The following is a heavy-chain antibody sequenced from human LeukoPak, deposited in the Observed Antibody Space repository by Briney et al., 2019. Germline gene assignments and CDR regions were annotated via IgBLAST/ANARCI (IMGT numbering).Heavy chain of an antibody. Sequence: GGSLRLSCAASGFTFSSYAMSWVRQAPGKGLEWVSTISGSGGSTHHADSVKGRFTISRDNSKNTLYLQMNSLRAEDTAVYYCARGHSSGWYYFDYWGQGTLVTVSS. CDR1: GFTFSSYA. CDR2: ISGSGGST. J-gene: IGHJ4*02. V-gene: IGHV3-23*01. CDR3: ARGHSSGWYYFDY. D-gene: IGHD6-19*01.